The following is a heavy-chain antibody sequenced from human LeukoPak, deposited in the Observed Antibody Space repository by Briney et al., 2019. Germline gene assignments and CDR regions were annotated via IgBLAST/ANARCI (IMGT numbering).Heavy chain of an antibody. D-gene: IGHD1-26*01. V-gene: IGHV5-51*01. CDR3: ASQVGATGGKGFDC. CDR2: IHPGNSET. Sequence: GESRKISCQGSGYSFTNYWIGWVRQMPGKGLEWMRIIHPGNSETRYSPSFQGQVTISVDRSISTAYLQWSSLRASDTAMYYCASQVGATGGKGFDCWGQGTLVTVSS. CDR1: GYSFTNYW. J-gene: IGHJ4*02.